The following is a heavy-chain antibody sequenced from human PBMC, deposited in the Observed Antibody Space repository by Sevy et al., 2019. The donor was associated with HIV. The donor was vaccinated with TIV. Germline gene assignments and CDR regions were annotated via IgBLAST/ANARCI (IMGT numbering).Heavy chain of an antibody. CDR2: ISGHNGNT. J-gene: IGHJ6*03. Sequence: ASVKVSCKTSGYTFTSYDINWVRQAPGQGLEWMGWISGHNGNTNYAQKLQSRVTMTTDTSTSTAYMELRSLRSDDTAVYYCARVPNIVVAPAPIRATYYYMDVWGKGTTVTVSS. D-gene: IGHD2-2*01. CDR3: ARVPNIVVAPAPIRATYYYMDV. V-gene: IGHV1-18*01. CDR1: GYTFTSYD.